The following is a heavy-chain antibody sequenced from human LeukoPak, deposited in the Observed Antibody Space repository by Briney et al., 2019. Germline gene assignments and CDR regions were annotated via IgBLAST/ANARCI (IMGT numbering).Heavy chain of an antibody. Sequence: SVKVSCKASGGTFSSYAISWVRQAPGQGLEWMGGIIPIFGTANYAQKFQGRVTITADESTSTAYMELSSLRSEDTAVYYCARDAVAAAGTPFDYWGQGTLVTVSS. V-gene: IGHV1-69*13. CDR3: ARDAVAAAGTPFDY. CDR2: IIPIFGTA. J-gene: IGHJ4*02. CDR1: GGTFSSYA. D-gene: IGHD6-13*01.